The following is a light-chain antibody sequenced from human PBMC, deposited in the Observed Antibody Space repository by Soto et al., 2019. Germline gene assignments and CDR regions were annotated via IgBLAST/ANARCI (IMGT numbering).Light chain of an antibody. J-gene: IGKJ4*01. Sequence: EIVLTQSPGTLSLSPGERATLSCRASQSVSSSYLAWYQQKPGQAPRLLIYGASSRATGIPDRFSGSGSGTDFTLSISRLEPEDFAVYYCQLYGSSPGTFGGGTKVEIK. CDR1: QSVSSSY. CDR3: QLYGSSPGT. V-gene: IGKV3-20*01. CDR2: GAS.